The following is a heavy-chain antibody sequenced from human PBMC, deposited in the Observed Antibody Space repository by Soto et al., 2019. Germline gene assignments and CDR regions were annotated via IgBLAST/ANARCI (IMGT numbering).Heavy chain of an antibody. CDR3: ARQGSGSYYTSQNFDY. CDR1: GGSISSSAYY. D-gene: IGHD3-10*01. CDR2: IYYTWDI. V-gene: IGHV4-39*01. J-gene: IGHJ4*02. Sequence: QLHLQEAGPGLVKPSETLSLTCTVSGGSISSSAYYWGWIRQPPGKGLEWIGNIYYTWDIYYNPSLKSRVTISVDTSKNQFSLKLSSVTAADTAVYYGARQGSGSYYTSQNFDYWGQGTLVTVSS.